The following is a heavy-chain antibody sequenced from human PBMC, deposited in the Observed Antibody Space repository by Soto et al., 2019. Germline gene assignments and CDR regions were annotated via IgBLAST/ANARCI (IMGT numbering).Heavy chain of an antibody. D-gene: IGHD1-1*01. CDR2: ISGSGGST. CDR1: GFTFNNYA. Sequence: EVQLLESGGGLVQPGGSLRLSCAASGFTFNNYAMSWVRQAPGKGLECVSTISGSGGSTYYADSVKGRFTISRDNSKNTLYLQMNSLRADDTAVYFCAKAPNWNHESGYFDCWGQGTLVTVSS. V-gene: IGHV3-23*01. CDR3: AKAPNWNHESGYFDC. J-gene: IGHJ4*02.